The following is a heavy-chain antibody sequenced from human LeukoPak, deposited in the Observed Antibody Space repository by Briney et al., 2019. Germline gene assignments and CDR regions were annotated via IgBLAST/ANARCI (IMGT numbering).Heavy chain of an antibody. J-gene: IGHJ5*02. D-gene: IGHD3-10*01. V-gene: IGHV1-69*06. CDR3: ARDSEAMVRGAPVSP. CDR2: IIPIFGTA. Sequence: GASVKVSCKTSGYTFYGYYIHWVRQAPGQGLEWMGGIIPIFGTANYAQKFQGRVTITADKSTSTAYMELSSLRSEDTAVYYCARDSEAMVRGAPVSPWGQGTLVTVSS. CDR1: GYTFYGYY.